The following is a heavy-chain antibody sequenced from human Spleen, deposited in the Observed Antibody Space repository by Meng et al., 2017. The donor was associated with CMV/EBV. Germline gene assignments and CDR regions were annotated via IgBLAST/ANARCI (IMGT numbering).Heavy chain of an antibody. CDR3: AGDPLAGGMDV. CDR2: IRSDGSTK. Sequence: GGSLRLSCTASGFTFSKFGMHWVRQAPGKGLEWVAFIRSDGSTKYYADSVKGRFTVSRDNAENSLFLQMNSLRVDDTALYYCAGDPLAGGMDVWGQGTTVTVSS. D-gene: IGHD3-10*01. CDR1: GFTFSKFG. V-gene: IGHV3-30*02. J-gene: IGHJ6*02.